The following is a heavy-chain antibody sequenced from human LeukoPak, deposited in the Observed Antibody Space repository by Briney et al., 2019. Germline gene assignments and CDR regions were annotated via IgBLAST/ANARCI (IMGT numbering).Heavy chain of an antibody. V-gene: IGHV1-69*04. CDR2: IIPILGIA. CDR1: GGTFSSYA. Sequence: GASVKVSCKASGGTFSSYAISWVRQAPGQGLEWMGRIIPILGIANYAQKFQGRVTITADKSTSTAYMELSSLRSEDTAVYYCARDLSRVGLQYLYYYYYGMDVWGQGTTVTVSS. J-gene: IGHJ6*02. CDR3: ARDLSRVGLQYLYYYYYGMDV. D-gene: IGHD4-11*01.